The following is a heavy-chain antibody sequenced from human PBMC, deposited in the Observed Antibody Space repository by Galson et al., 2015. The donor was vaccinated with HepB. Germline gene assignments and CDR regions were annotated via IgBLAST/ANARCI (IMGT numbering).Heavy chain of an antibody. J-gene: IGHJ5*02. D-gene: IGHD3-10*01. CDR3: ARDLWVTVVRPSWFDP. Sequence: SVKVSCKASGYTFTDYYMHWVRQAPGQGLEWMGWINPNSGGTNYAQKFQGRVTMTRDTSISTAYMELSRLRSDDTAVYYCARDLWVTVVRPSWFDPWGQGTLVTVSS. V-gene: IGHV1-2*02. CDR2: INPNSGGT. CDR1: GYTFTDYY.